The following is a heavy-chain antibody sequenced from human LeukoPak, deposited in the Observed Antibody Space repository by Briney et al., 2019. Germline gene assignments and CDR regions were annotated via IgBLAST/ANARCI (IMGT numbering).Heavy chain of an antibody. J-gene: IGHJ4*02. D-gene: IGHD3-22*01. CDR1: GFTFSDYY. Sequence: GGSLRLSCAASGFTFSDYYMTWIRQAPGKGLDWVSYISSGNNYTNYADSVKGRFAISRDNAKNSLYLQMNSLRAEDTALYYCAREVSEGFDFWGQGTLVTVSS. CDR3: AREVSEGFDF. CDR2: ISSGNNYT. V-gene: IGHV3-11*06.